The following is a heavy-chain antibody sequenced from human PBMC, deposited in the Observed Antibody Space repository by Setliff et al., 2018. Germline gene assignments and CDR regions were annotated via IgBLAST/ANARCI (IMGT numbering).Heavy chain of an antibody. J-gene: IGHJ4*02. D-gene: IGHD7-27*01. V-gene: IGHV4-39*01. CDR2: VYYSGDT. Sequence: SETLSLTCSVSGGSISNSDYYWDWIRQPPGKGLEWIGRVYYSGDTYYIPSLLSRVTISVNTSKNQFSLKLSSVTAADTSVYFCARHRPNLPFDAWGQGALVTVSS. CDR1: GGSISNSDYY. CDR3: ARHRPNLPFDA.